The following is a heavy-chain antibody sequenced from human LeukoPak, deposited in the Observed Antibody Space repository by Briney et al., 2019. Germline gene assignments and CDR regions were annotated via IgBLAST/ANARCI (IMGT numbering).Heavy chain of an antibody. CDR3: ARDVLLWFGELLPDDYYYYYGMDV. J-gene: IGHJ6*02. V-gene: IGHV3-21*01. CDR1: GFTFSSYS. CDR2: ISSSSSSYI. Sequence: VKPGGSLRLSCAASGFTFSSYSMNWVRQAPGKGLEWVSSISSSSSSYIYYADSVKGRFTISRDNAKNSLYLQMNSLRAEDTAVYYCARDVLLWFGELLPDDYYYYYGMDVWGQGTTVTVSS. D-gene: IGHD3-10*01.